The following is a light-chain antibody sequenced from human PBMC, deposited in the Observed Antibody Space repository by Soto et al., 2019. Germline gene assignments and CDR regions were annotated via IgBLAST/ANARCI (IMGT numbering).Light chain of an antibody. CDR3: LQHNNYPPIT. V-gene: IGKV1-17*01. Sequence: DIQMTQSPSSLSASVGDRVTITCRASQGIRNDLAWYQQKPGKAPKRLTYDATSLQSGVPSRFSGSGSGTEFTLTISSLQPEDFATYYCLQHNNYPPITFGQGTRLEIK. CDR2: DAT. J-gene: IGKJ5*01. CDR1: QGIRND.